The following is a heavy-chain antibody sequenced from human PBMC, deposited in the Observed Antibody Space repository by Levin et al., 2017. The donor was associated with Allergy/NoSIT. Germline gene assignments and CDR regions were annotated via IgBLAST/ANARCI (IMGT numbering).Heavy chain of an antibody. CDR1: GYTFTDYG. CDR3: GTQGLTGGNIVDI. CDR2: MSTNTGNT. V-gene: IGHV1-18*01. Sequence: ASVKVSCKAFGYTFTDYGIGWVRQAPGQGLEWMGWMSTNTGNTRYLEKFQGRITMTRDTSTTTAYMELGSLRPDDTAVYYCGTQGLTGGNIVDIWGQGTMVTVSS. J-gene: IGHJ3*02. D-gene: IGHD7-27*01.